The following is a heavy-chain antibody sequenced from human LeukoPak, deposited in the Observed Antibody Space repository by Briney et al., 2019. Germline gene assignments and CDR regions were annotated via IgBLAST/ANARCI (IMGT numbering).Heavy chain of an antibody. CDR3: ARDLAAIAARRGRAFDI. V-gene: IGHV1-2*02. CDR1: GYTFTGYY. D-gene: IGHD6-6*01. Sequence: ASVKVSCKASGYTFTGYYMHWVRQAPGQGLECMGWINPNSGGTNYAQKFQGRVTMTRDTSISTAYMELSRLRSHDTAVYYCARDLAAIAARRGRAFDIWGQGTMVTVSS. CDR2: INPNSGGT. J-gene: IGHJ3*02.